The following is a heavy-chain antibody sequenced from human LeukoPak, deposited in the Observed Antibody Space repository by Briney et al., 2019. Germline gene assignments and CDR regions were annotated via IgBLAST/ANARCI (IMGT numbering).Heavy chain of an antibody. D-gene: IGHD5-18*01. Sequence: PGGSLRLSCAASGFSVSSNYMSWVRQAPGKGLEWVSLIYSGGSTYYEDSVKGRFTISRDKSKNTLYLQMNSLRAEDTAVYYCARERGYSYGAHCDYWGQGTLVTVSS. V-gene: IGHV3-66*01. CDR1: GFSVSSNY. CDR2: IYSGGST. CDR3: ARERGYSYGAHCDY. J-gene: IGHJ4*02.